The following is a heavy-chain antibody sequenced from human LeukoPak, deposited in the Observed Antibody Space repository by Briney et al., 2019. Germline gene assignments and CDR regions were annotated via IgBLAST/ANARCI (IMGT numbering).Heavy chain of an antibody. V-gene: IGHV4-61*02. CDR1: GGSISSGSYY. CDR3: ARLGSGSHDY. Sequence: SQTLSLTCTVSGGSISSGSYYWSWIRQPAGKGLEWIGRIYTSGSTNYNPSLKSRVTISVDTSKNQFSLKLSSVTAADTAVYYCARLGSGSHDYWGQGTLVTVS. J-gene: IGHJ4*02. CDR2: IYTSGST. D-gene: IGHD1-26*01.